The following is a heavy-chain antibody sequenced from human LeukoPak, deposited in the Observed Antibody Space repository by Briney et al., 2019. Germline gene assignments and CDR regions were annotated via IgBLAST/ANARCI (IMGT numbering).Heavy chain of an antibody. CDR3: PRGGYSYESSGTYFDY. V-gene: IGHV4-59*01. CDR1: GGSISSYY. D-gene: IGHD3-22*01. J-gene: IGHJ4*02. CDR2: IYYSGST. Sequence: SETLSLTCTVSGGSISSYYWSWIRQPPGKGLEWIGYIYYSGSTNYNPSLKSRVTISVDTPKNQFSLKLSSVTAADTAVYYCPRGGYSYESSGTYFDYWGQGTLVTVSS.